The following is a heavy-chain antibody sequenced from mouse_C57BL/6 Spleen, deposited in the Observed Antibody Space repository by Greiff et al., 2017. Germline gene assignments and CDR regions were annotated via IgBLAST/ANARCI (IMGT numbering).Heavy chain of an antibody. CDR3: AREDDGYYSPFAY. CDR1: GYTFTSYW. CDR2: IHPSSGST. Sequence: QVQLKESGAELVKPGASVKLSCKASGYTFTSYWMHWVKQRPGQGLEWIGMIHPSSGSTNYNEKFKSKATLTVDKSSSTAYMQLSSLTSEDSAVYYCAREDDGYYSPFAYWGQGTLVTVSA. V-gene: IGHV1-64*01. J-gene: IGHJ3*01. D-gene: IGHD2-3*01.